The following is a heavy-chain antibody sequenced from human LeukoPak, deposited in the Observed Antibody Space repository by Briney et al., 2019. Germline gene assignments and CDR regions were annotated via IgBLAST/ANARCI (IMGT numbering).Heavy chain of an antibody. J-gene: IGHJ5*02. V-gene: IGHV4-61*02. CDR3: ARSFSRGLLRWFDP. D-gene: IGHD2-15*01. CDR2: IYTSGST. Sequence: KTSETLSLTCTVSGGSISSSSYYWSWIRQPAGKGLEWIGRIYTSGSTNYNPSLKSRVTISVDTSKNQFSLKLSSVTAADTAVYYCARSFSRGLLRWFDPWGQGTLVTVSS. CDR1: GGSISSSSYY.